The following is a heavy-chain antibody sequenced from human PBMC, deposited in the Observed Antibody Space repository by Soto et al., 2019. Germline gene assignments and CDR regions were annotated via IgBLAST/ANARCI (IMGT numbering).Heavy chain of an antibody. Sequence: ASVKVSCKASGGTFSSYTISWVRQSPGQGLEWMGRIIPILGIANYAQKFQGRVAITADKSTSTAYMELSSLRSEDTAVYYCAREEYYYGSGAFFDYWGQGTLVTASS. D-gene: IGHD3-10*01. CDR2: IIPILGIA. J-gene: IGHJ4*02. CDR1: GGTFSSYT. CDR3: AREEYYYGSGAFFDY. V-gene: IGHV1-69*04.